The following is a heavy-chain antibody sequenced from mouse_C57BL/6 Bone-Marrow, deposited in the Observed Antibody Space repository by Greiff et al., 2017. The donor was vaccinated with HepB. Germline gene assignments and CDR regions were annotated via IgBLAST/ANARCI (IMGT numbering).Heavy chain of an antibody. D-gene: IGHD3-2*02. CDR1: GFTFSDYG. J-gene: IGHJ3*01. Sequence: EVKLVESGGGLVQPGGSLKLSCAASGFTFSDYGMAWVRQAPRKGPEWVAFISNLAYSIYYADTVTGRFTISGENAKNTLYLEMSSLRSEDTAMYYCARSDSSGSFAYWGQGTLVTVSA. V-gene: IGHV5-15*01. CDR2: ISNLAYSI. CDR3: ARSDSSGSFAY.